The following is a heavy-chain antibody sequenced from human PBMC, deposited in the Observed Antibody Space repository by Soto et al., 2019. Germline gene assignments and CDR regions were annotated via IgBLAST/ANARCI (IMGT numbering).Heavy chain of an antibody. D-gene: IGHD6-13*01. Sequence: QVQLVESGGGVVQPGRSLRLSCAASGFTFSSYGMHWVRQAPGKGLEWVAVIWYDGSNKYYADSVKGRFTISRDNSKNTLYLQMNSRRAEDTAVYYCARDSGYSSSWYYYYYYYGMDVWGQGTTVTVSS. CDR1: GFTFSSYG. J-gene: IGHJ6*02. CDR2: IWYDGSNK. CDR3: ARDSGYSSSWYYYYYYYGMDV. V-gene: IGHV3-33*01.